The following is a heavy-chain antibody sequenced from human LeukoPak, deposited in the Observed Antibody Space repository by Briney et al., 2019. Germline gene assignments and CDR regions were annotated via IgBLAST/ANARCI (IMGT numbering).Heavy chain of an antibody. CDR1: GYIFTSYG. CDR2: ISAYNGNT. J-gene: IGHJ6*02. CDR3: ATRDCSSTSCYLYGYYYYGMDV. D-gene: IGHD2-2*01. Sequence: GASVKVSCKASGYIFTSYGISWVRQAPGQGLEWMGWISAYNGNTNYAQKLQGRVTMTTDTSTSTAYMELRSLRSEDTAVYYCATRDCSSTSCYLYGYYYYGMDVWGQGTTVTVSS. V-gene: IGHV1-18*01.